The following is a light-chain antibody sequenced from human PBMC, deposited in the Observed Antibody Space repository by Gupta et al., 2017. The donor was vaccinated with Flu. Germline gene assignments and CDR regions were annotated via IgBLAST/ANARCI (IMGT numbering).Light chain of an antibody. V-gene: IGKV1-5*03. CDR1: QSISRW. Sequence: DIQMTQSPSTLSASVGDRVTITCRASQSISRWLAWYKQKPGKAPKLLIYKASTLETGVPSRFSGSGCGTEFTLTISSRQPDDFAAYYCQQHESYSPWTFGQGTKVEIK. J-gene: IGKJ1*01. CDR2: KAS. CDR3: QQHESYSPWT.